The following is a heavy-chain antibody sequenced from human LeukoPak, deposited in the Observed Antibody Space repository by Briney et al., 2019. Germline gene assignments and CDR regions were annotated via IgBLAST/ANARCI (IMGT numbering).Heavy chain of an antibody. CDR2: ISSSSSYI. CDR1: GFAFSTYS. D-gene: IGHD2-2*01. J-gene: IGHJ4*02. V-gene: IGHV3-21*01. Sequence: GGSLRLSCAASGFAFSTYSMNWVRQAPGKGLEWVSSISSSSSYIYYADSVKGRFTISGDNAKNSLYLQMSSLRAEDTAVYYCAREGVDQDFDYWGQGTLVTVSS. CDR3: AREGVDQDFDY.